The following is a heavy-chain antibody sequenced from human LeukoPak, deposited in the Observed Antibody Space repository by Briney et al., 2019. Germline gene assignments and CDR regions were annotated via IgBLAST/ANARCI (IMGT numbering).Heavy chain of an antibody. Sequence: ASVKVSCKASGGSYSSYAISWVRQAPGQGVEWMGGIIPIFGTANYAQKFQGRVTITADESTSTAYMELSSLRSEDTAVYYCARGATRGYYYGMDVWGQGTTVTVSS. J-gene: IGHJ6*02. V-gene: IGHV1-69*01. CDR2: IIPIFGTA. D-gene: IGHD3-10*01. CDR1: GGSYSSYA. CDR3: ARGATRGYYYGMDV.